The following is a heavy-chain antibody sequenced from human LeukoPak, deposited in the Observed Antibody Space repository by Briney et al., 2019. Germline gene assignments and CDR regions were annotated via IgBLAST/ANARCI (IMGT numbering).Heavy chain of an antibody. CDR2: INHREST. CDR3: VRETYYYDGSGSYNWFDP. V-gene: IGHV4-34*01. Sequence: SETLSLTCAVYGGSFSGYYWSWLRQPPGKGLEWIGEINHRESTNYNPSLKSRVTISVDTSKNQFSLKLSSVTAADTAVYYCVRETYYYDGSGSYNWFDPWGQGTLVTVSS. J-gene: IGHJ5*02. CDR1: GGSFSGYY. D-gene: IGHD3-22*01.